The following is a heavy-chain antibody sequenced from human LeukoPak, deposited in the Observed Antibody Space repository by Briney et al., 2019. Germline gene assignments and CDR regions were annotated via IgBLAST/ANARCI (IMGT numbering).Heavy chain of an antibody. Sequence: SETLSLTCAVYGGSFSGYYWSWIRQPPGKGLEWIGEINHSGSTNYNPSLKSRVTISVDTSKNQFSLKLSSVTAADTAAYYCARSSVDTATKLDLGFDYWGQGTLVTVSS. J-gene: IGHJ4*02. CDR3: ARSSVDTATKLDLGFDY. CDR2: INHSGST. V-gene: IGHV4-34*01. CDR1: GGSFSGYY. D-gene: IGHD5-18*01.